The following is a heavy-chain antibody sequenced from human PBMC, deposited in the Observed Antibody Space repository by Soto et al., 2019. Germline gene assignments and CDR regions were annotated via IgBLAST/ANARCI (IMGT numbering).Heavy chain of an antibody. J-gene: IGHJ4*02. CDR3: AKDRGSSGWYEGDYFDY. Sequence: GGSLRLSCAASGFTFSSYAMSWVRQAPGKGLEWVSAISGSGGSTYYADSVKGRFTISRDNSKNTLYLQMNSLRAEDTAVYYCAKDRGSSGWYEGDYFDYWGQGTLVTVSS. D-gene: IGHD6-19*01. V-gene: IGHV3-23*01. CDR1: GFTFSSYA. CDR2: ISGSGGST.